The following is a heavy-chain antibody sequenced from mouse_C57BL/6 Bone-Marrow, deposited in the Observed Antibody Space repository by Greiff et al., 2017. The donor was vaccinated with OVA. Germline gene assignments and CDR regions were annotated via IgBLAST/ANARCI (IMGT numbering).Heavy chain of an antibody. J-gene: IGHJ2*01. D-gene: IGHD2-9*01. CDR1: GYTFTSYW. CDR2: IHPNSGST. V-gene: IGHV1-64*01. CDR3: AKSLLWLRRRNY. Sequence: VQLQQPGAELVKPGASVKLSCKASGYTFTSYWMHWVKQRPGQGLEWIGMIHPNSGSTNYNEKFKSKATLTVDKSSSTAYMQLSSLTSEDSAVYYCAKSLLWLRRRNYWGQGTTLTVSS.